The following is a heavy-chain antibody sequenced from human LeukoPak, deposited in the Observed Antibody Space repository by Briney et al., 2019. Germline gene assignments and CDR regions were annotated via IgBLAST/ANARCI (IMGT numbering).Heavy chain of an antibody. CDR3: ARLYYDILTGYHDLYFDY. CDR1: GYTFTGYY. CDR2: INPNHGNT. V-gene: IGHV1-18*04. Sequence: ASVKVSCKASGYTFTGYYMHWVRQAPGQGLEWMGWINPNHGNTNYAQKLQGRVTMTTDTSTSTAYMELRSLRSDDTAVYHCARLYYDILTGYHDLYFDYWGQGTLVTVSS. J-gene: IGHJ4*02. D-gene: IGHD3-9*01.